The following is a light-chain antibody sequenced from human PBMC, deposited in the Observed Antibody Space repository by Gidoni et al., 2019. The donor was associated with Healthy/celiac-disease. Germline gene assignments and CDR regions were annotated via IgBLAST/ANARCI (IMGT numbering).Light chain of an antibody. CDR2: AAS. CDR1: QSIRSY. CDR3: QQSYSTLALT. J-gene: IGKJ4*01. Sequence: DIQMTQSPSSLSASVGDRVTITCRASQSIRSYLNWYQQKPGKAPKLLIYAASSLQSGVPSRFSGSGSWTDVTLTISSLQPEDFATYYCQQSYSTLALTFGGGTKVEIK. V-gene: IGKV1-39*01.